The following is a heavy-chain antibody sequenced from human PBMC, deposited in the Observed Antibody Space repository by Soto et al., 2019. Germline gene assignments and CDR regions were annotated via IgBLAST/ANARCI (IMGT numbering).Heavy chain of an antibody. J-gene: IGHJ6*02. V-gene: IGHV3-23*01. CDR1: GFTFSGYT. Sequence: EGQLLESGGGLVQPGESLRLSCAASGFTFSGYTMNWVRQAPGKGLEWVSGVRGSGSPTYCSDSVKGRFTISRANSKTTLDLQGNSLRAEDTAVYYCARPLETFYYGLDVWGQGTTVTVSS. CDR3: ARPLETFYYGLDV. CDR2: VRGSGSPT. D-gene: IGHD1-1*01.